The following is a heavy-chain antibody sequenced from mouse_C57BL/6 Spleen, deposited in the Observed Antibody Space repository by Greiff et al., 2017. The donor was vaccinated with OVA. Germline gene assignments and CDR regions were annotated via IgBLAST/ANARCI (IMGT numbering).Heavy chain of an antibody. CDR3: ARGGLYDDYDYYAMDY. CDR1: GYAFSSSW. CDR2: IYPGDGDT. V-gene: IGHV1-82*01. Sequence: QVQLQQSGPELVKPGASVKISCKASGYAFSSSWMNWVKQRPGKGLEWIGRIYPGDGDTNYNGKFKGKATLTADKSSSTAYMQLSSLTSEDSAVYFCARGGLYDDYDYYAMDYWGQGTSVTVSS. D-gene: IGHD2-4*01. J-gene: IGHJ4*01.